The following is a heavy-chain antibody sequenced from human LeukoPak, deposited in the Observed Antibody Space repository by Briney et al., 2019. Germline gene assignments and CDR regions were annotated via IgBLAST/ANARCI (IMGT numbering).Heavy chain of an antibody. CDR1: GVSTTNGIYY. CDR2: VHNVGST. V-gene: IGHV4-39*01. CDR3: ARHAEYNSGWHFYLDH. Sequence: RPSETLSLTCTVSGVSTTNGIYYWAWIRQPPGKGLEWIGSVHNVGSTYYNLSLRSRVTMSIDTSKNQFFLRLNSVTAADTAVYYCARHAEYNSGWHFYLDHWGQGILVTVSS. J-gene: IGHJ4*02. D-gene: IGHD6-19*01.